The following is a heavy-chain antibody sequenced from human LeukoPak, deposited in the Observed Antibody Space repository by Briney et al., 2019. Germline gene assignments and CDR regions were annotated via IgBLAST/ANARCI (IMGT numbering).Heavy chain of an antibody. CDR1: GFTFSRYG. CDR2: ISSSSSSYI. D-gene: IGHD3-16*01. V-gene: IGHV3-21*01. CDR3: ARGGVPLDY. J-gene: IGHJ4*02. Sequence: GGSLRLSCVASGFTFSRYGMHWVRQAPGKGLEWVSSISSSSSSYIYYADSVKGRFTISRDNAKNSLYLQMNSLRAEDTAVYYCARGGVPLDYWGQGTLVTVSS.